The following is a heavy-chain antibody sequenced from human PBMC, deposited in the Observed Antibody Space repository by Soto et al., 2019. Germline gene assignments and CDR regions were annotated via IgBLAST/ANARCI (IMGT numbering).Heavy chain of an antibody. CDR1: GFTFRNYG. CDR3: AKHFDSGCPDY. CDR2: IGDSGGST. D-gene: IGHD6-19*01. Sequence: GGSLRLSCAASGFTFRNYGMNWVRQAPGKGLEWVSIIGDSGGSTFYADSVKGRCTISRDNSKTTLYLQMNSLRAEDTAVYYCAKHFDSGCPDYWGQGTLVTVS. V-gene: IGHV3-23*01. J-gene: IGHJ4*02.